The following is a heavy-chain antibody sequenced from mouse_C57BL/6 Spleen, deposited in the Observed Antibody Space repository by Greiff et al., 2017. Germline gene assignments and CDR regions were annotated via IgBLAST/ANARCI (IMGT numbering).Heavy chain of an antibody. CDR3: TRSPPHYYGSSYGY. V-gene: IGHV1-15*01. CDR1: GYTFTDYE. D-gene: IGHD1-1*01. J-gene: IGHJ2*01. Sequence: QVQLQQSGAELVRPGASVTLSCKASGYTFTDYEMHWVKQTPVHGLEWIGAIDPETGGTAYNQKFKGKAILTADKSSRTAYMELRSLTSEDSAVYYCTRSPPHYYGSSYGYWGQGTTLTVSS. CDR2: IDPETGGT.